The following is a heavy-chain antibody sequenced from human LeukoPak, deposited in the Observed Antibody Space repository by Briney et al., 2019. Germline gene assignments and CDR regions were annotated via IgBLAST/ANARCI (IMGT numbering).Heavy chain of an antibody. D-gene: IGHD6-19*01. CDR2: IKSKTDGGTT. J-gene: IGHJ3*01. Sequence: GGSLRLSCAASGFTFSNAWMSWVRQAPGKGLEWVGRIKSKTDGGTTDYAAPVKGRFTISRDDSQNTLYLQMNSLRVEDTAVYYCARDPYSRGFAAFDVWGQGTMVTVSS. V-gene: IGHV3-15*01. CDR1: GFTFSNAW. CDR3: ARDPYSRGFAAFDV.